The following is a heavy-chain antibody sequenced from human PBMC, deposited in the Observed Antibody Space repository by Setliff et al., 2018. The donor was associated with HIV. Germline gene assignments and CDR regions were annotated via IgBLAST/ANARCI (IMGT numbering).Heavy chain of an antibody. CDR1: GDSISSSSYY. CDR3: RGVDTAMVRFFDY. J-gene: IGHJ4*01. CDR2: IYYSGST. Sequence: SETLSLTCSVSGDSISSSSYYWGWIRQPPGKGLEWIGSIYYSGSTYYNPSLKSRVTISVDTSKNQFSLKLSSVTATDTAVYYCRGVDTAMVRFFDYWGQEPWSPSPQ. D-gene: IGHD5-18*01. V-gene: IGHV4-39*01.